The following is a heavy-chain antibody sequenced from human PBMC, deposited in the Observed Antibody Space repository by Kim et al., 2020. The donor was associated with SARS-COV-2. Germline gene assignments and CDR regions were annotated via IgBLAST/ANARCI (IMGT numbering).Heavy chain of an antibody. CDR2: MTTNGDT. D-gene: IGHD2-2*01. V-gene: IGHV3-23*01. CDR1: GFTFSSYG. Sequence: GGSLRLSCAASGFTFSSYGMSWVRQAPGKGLDWVSAMTTNGDTYYPDSVKGRFTISRDNSKNTLYLHRNSLRVEDTAVYYCAKGRGPSAVIPHDPWGQGTLVIVSS. J-gene: IGHJ5*02. CDR3: AKGRGPSAVIPHDP.